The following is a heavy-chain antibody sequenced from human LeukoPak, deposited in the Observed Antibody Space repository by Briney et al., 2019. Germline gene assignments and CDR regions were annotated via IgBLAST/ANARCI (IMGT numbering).Heavy chain of an antibody. CDR1: GYTFTSYD. J-gene: IGHJ5*02. CDR3: ARGRSIAARRGNWFDP. CDR2: MNPNSGNT. V-gene: IGHV1-8*01. D-gene: IGHD6-6*01. Sequence: GASVKVSCKASGYTFTSYDINWVRQATGQGLEWMGWMNPNSGNTGYAQKFQGRVTMTRNTSISTAYMELSSLRSEDTAVYYCARGRSIAARRGNWFDPWGQGTLGTVSS.